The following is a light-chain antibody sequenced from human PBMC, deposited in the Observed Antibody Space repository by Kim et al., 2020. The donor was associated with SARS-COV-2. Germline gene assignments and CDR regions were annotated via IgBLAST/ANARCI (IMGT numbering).Light chain of an antibody. V-gene: IGLV2-14*01. CDR3: SSYTTTSTLV. CDR1: SSDVGAYDY. Sequence: QSALTQPASVSGSPGQSITIYCTGTSSDVGAYDYVSWYQQHPGRAPKLMIYEVTNRPSGVSNRFSGSTSGNTASLTISGLQAEDESDYYCSSYTTTSTLVFGTGTKVTVL. CDR2: EVT. J-gene: IGLJ1*01.